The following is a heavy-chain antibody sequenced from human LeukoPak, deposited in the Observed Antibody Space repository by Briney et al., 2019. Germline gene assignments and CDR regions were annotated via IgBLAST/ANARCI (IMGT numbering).Heavy chain of an antibody. CDR3: ARGGDGYNFDY. CDR2: IYYSGST. Sequence: KPSETLSLTCTVSGGSISSYYWSWIRQPTGKGLEWIGYIYYSGSTNYNPSLKSRVTISVDTSKNQFSLKLSSVTAADTAVYYCARGGDGYNFDYWGQGTLVTVSS. V-gene: IGHV4-59*01. D-gene: IGHD5-24*01. J-gene: IGHJ4*02. CDR1: GGSISSYY.